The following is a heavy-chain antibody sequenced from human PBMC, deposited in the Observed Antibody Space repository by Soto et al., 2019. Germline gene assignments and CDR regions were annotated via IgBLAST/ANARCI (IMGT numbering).Heavy chain of an antibody. J-gene: IGHJ6*03. CDR3: ASLRAYYYYMDV. V-gene: IGHV1-69*02. CDR2: IIPILGIA. CDR1: GGTFSSYT. Sequence: GASVKVSCKASGGTFSSYTISWVRQAPGQGLEWMGRIIPILGIANYAQKFQGRVTITADKSTSTAYMELSSLRSEDTAVYYCASLRAYYYYMDVWGKGTTVTVSS.